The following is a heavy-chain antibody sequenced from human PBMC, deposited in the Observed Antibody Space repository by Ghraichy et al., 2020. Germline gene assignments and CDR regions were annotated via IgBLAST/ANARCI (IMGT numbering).Heavy chain of an antibody. CDR1: GGSISSYY. J-gene: IGHJ4*02. D-gene: IGHD3-10*01. Sequence: SETLSLTCTVSGGSISSYYWSWIRQPPGKGLEWIGYIYYSGSTNYNPSLKSRVTISVDMSKNQFSLKLSSVTAADTAVYYCARESSTMVSPYFDYWGQGTLVTVSS. V-gene: IGHV4-59*01. CDR2: IYYSGST. CDR3: ARESSTMVSPYFDY.